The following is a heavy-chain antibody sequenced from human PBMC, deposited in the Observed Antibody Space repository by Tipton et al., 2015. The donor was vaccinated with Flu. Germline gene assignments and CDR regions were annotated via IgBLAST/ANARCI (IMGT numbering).Heavy chain of an antibody. J-gene: IGHJ4*02. D-gene: IGHD1-26*01. CDR3: ATDAGSLDY. Sequence: QSGAEVRKPGASVRVSCKASGYTFTSYDVNWVRLATGQGLEWIGWMNPNSGYAGYAQKFQGRVTMTRNTSISTAYLELTSLRSDDTAIYYCATDAGSLDYWGQGTVVTVSS. V-gene: IGHV1-8*01. CDR2: MNPNSGYA. CDR1: GYTFTSYD.